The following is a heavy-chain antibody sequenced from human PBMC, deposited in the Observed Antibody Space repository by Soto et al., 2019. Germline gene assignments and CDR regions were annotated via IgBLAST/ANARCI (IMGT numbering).Heavy chain of an antibody. V-gene: IGHV4-31*03. Sequence: QVQLQESGPGLVKPSQTLSLTCTVSGGSISSGGYYWSWIRQHPGKGLEWIGYIYYSGSTYYNPSLKSRVTISVDTSKNQFALKLSSVTAADTAVYYCARVYCRGGSCYSFWFDPWGQGTLVTVSS. J-gene: IGHJ5*02. CDR1: GGSISSGGYY. D-gene: IGHD2-15*01. CDR2: IYYSGST. CDR3: ARVYCRGGSCYSFWFDP.